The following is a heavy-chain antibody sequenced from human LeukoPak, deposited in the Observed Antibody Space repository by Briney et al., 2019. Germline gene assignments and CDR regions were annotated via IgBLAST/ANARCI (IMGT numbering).Heavy chain of an antibody. CDR3: ARDGGRYSFDY. CDR1: GFIFSTYG. D-gene: IGHD3-16*01. Sequence: PGRSLRLSCAASGFIFSTYGMHWVRQAPGKGLEWVAVIWDDGSNKNYADSAKGRVTISRDNSQNTPHLQMNSLGAEDTAIYYCARDGGRYSFDYWGQGTLVTVSS. J-gene: IGHJ4*02. V-gene: IGHV3-33*08. CDR2: IWDDGSNK.